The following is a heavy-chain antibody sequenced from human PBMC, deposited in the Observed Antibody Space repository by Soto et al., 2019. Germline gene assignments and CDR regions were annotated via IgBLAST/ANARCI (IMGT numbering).Heavy chain of an antibody. CDR2: ISAYNGNT. V-gene: IGHV1-18*01. D-gene: IGHD2-2*02. CDR3: ARVVLVPAAIGSYYYYGMDV. Sequence: ASVKVSCKASGYTFTSYGISWVRQAPGQGLEWMGWISAYNGNTNYAQKLQGRVTMTTDTSTSTAYMELSSLRSEDTAVYYCARVVLVPAAIGSYYYYGMDVWGQGTTVTVSS. CDR1: GYTFTSYG. J-gene: IGHJ6*02.